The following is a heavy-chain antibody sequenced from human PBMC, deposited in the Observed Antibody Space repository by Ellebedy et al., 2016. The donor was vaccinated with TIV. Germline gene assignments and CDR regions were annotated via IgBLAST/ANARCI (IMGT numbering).Heavy chain of an antibody. CDR2: IIPIFGTA. V-gene: IGHV1-69*13. Sequence: AASVKVSCKASGSTFSSYAISWVRQAPGQGLEWMRGIIPIFGTANYAQQFQGRVTITADESTSTAYMELSSLRSEDTAVYYCASRWLAEENWFDPWGQGTLVTVSS. CDR3: ASRWLAEENWFDP. J-gene: IGHJ5*02. CDR1: GSTFSSYA. D-gene: IGHD6-19*01.